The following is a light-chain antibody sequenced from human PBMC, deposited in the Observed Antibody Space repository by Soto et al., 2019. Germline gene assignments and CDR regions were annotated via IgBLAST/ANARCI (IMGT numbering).Light chain of an antibody. CDR3: QHFGGTTFT. Sequence: EIVMTQSPATLSVSPGERATLSCRASQSVSSSYLAWYQQKPGQAPRLLIYGASTRATGIPDRFSGSGSGTHFTLTISRLEPGDFAVYYCQHFGGTTFTFGQGTRLEIK. J-gene: IGKJ5*01. CDR2: GAS. V-gene: IGKV3-20*01. CDR1: QSVSSSY.